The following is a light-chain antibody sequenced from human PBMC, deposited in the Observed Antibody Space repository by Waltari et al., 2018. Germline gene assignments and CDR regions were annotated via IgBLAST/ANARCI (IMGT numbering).Light chain of an antibody. CDR1: SSDVGGYNS. Sequence: QSALTQPTSVSGSPGQSITISCTGTSSDVGGYNSFSWYQQHPGKAPQLMIYDVSKRPSGVSNRFSGSKSGNTASLTISGLQAEDEADYYCCSYAGSSPYVFGTGTKVTVL. J-gene: IGLJ1*01. CDR3: CSYAGSSPYV. V-gene: IGLV2-23*02. CDR2: DVS.